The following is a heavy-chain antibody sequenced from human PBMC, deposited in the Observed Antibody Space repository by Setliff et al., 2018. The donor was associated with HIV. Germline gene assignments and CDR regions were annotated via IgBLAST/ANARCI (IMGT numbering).Heavy chain of an antibody. CDR3: ARGGDWDYNYYMDV. J-gene: IGHJ6*03. D-gene: IGHD3-16*01. CDR2: TYYRSKWSN. V-gene: IGHV6-1*01. Sequence: SQTLSLTCAISGDSVPSNTAAWNWIRQSPSRGLEWLGRTYYRSKWSNDYAVSMKSRITINPDTSKNQFSLQLNSVTPEDTAVYFCARGGDWDYNYYMDVWDKGTTVTVSS. CDR1: GDSVPSNTAA.